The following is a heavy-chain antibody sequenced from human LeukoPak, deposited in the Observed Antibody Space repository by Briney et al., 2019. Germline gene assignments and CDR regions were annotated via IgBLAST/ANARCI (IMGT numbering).Heavy chain of an antibody. J-gene: IGHJ4*02. CDR1: GFTFGDYA. D-gene: IGHD1-1*01. CDR2: IRSKAYGGTT. Sequence: GGSLRLSCTASGFTFGDYAMSWFRQAPGKGLEWVGFIRSKAYGGTTEYAASVKGRFAISRDDSKSIAYLQMNSLKTEDTAVYYCAKDTPTGDTTHWGQGTLVTVSS. V-gene: IGHV3-49*03. CDR3: AKDTPTGDTTH.